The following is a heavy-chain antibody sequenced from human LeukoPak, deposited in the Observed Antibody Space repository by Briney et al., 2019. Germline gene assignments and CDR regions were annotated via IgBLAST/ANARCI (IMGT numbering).Heavy chain of an antibody. Sequence: GASVKVSCKASGGTFSSYAISWVRQAPGQGLEWMGGIIPIFGTANYAQKFQGRVTITTDESTSTAYMELSSLRSEDTAVYYCAKVVRSAQQLVRETIVGAFDIWGQGTMVTVSS. CDR1: GGTFSSYA. CDR2: IIPIFGTA. D-gene: IGHD6-6*01. J-gene: IGHJ3*02. CDR3: AKVVRSAQQLVRETIVGAFDI. V-gene: IGHV1-69*05.